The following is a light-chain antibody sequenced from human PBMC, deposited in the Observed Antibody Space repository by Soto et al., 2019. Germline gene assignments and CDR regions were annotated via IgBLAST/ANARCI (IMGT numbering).Light chain of an antibody. CDR1: SSDVGFYNY. CDR3: SSYAGSNNVV. CDR2: EVS. J-gene: IGLJ1*01. Sequence: QSVLTQPPSASGSPGQSVTISCTGTSSDVGFYNYVSWYQQHPGKAPKLMISEVSKRPSGVPDRFSGSKSGNTASLTVSGLQAEDEADYYCSSYAGSNNVVFGTGTKLTVL. V-gene: IGLV2-8*01.